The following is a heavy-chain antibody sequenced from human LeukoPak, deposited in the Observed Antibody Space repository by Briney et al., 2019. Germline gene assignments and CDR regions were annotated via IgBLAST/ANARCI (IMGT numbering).Heavy chain of an antibody. D-gene: IGHD3-3*01. V-gene: IGHV3-21*01. CDR2: ISSSTHYI. Sequence: GGSLRLSCAASGFTFSSYTMNWIRQAPGKGLEWVSSISSSTHYIFYADSVKGRFTISRDNAKNSLYLQMNSLRAEDTAAYFCAAPDYDFWSGYLPFDIWGQGTMVTVSS. CDR3: AAPDYDFWSGYLPFDI. J-gene: IGHJ3*02. CDR1: GFTFSSYT.